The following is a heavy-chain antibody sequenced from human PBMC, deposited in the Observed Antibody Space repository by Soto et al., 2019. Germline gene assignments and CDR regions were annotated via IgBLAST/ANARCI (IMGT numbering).Heavy chain of an antibody. Sequence: SETLSLTCTVSGGSISSYYLSWIRQPPGKGLEWIGYIYYSGSTNYNPSLKSRVTISVDTSKNQFSLKLSSVTAADTAVYYWAGDRRSDHSGMAVWGKGTTVTVSS. J-gene: IGHJ6*04. CDR1: GGSISSYY. CDR3: AGDRRSDHSGMAV. CDR2: IYYSGST. V-gene: IGHV4-59*01.